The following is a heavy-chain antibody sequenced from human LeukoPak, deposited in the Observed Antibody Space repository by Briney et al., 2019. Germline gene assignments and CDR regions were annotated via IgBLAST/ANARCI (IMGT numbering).Heavy chain of an antibody. D-gene: IGHD2-2*01. CDR3: ASRSRYCSSTSCYAHKYFQH. CDR1: GYTFTSYA. CDR2: INAGNGNT. Sequence: GASVKVSCKASGYTFTSYAMHWVRQAPGQRLEWMGWINAGNGNTKYSQKFQGRVTITADESTSTAYMELSSLRSEDTAVYYCASRSRYCSSTSCYAHKYFQHWGQGTLVTVSS. V-gene: IGHV1-3*01. J-gene: IGHJ1*01.